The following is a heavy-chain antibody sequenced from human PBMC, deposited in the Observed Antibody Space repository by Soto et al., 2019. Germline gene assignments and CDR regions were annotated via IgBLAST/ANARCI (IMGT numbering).Heavy chain of an antibody. CDR3: ARVSLKVAGTYYYYGMDV. CDR1: GFTFTSYA. V-gene: IGHV3-21*01. CDR2: ISSSSSYI. J-gene: IGHJ6*02. D-gene: IGHD6-19*01. Sequence: PGGSLRLSCAASGFTFTSYAMSWVRQAPGKGLEWVSSISSSSSYIYYADSVKGRFTISRDNAKNSLYLQMNSLRAEDTAVYYCARVSLKVAGTYYYYGMDVWGQGTTVTVSS.